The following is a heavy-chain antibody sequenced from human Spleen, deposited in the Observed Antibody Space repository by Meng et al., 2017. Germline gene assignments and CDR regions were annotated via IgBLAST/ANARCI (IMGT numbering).Heavy chain of an antibody. J-gene: IGHJ4*02. D-gene: IGHD2-2*01. CDR2: INAGNGNA. CDR3: ARERIVVVPAATYFDY. V-gene: IGHV1-3*01. Sequence: ASVKVSCKASGYTFTNYAMHWVRQAPGQGLEWMGWINAGNGNAKYSQRFQGRVTITRDTSASTAYKGLSSLRSEDTAVYFCARERIVVVPAATYFDYWGQGTLVTVSS. CDR1: GYTFTNYA.